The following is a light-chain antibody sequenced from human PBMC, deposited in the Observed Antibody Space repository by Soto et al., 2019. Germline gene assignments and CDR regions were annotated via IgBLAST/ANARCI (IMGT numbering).Light chain of an antibody. CDR2: KAS. V-gene: IGKV1-5*03. J-gene: IGKJ4*01. CDR1: PSISSW. Sequence: DIQLTQSPSTLSASVGARVTITFRASPSISSWLAWYQQKPGKAPKLRLYKASSLESGVPSRVSGSGSGTEFTLTISSLQTDDFATYDCQQYNSYPSFGGGTKVEIK. CDR3: QQYNSYPS.